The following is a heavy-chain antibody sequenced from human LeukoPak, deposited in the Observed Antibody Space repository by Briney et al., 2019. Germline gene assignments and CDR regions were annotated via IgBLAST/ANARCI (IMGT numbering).Heavy chain of an antibody. D-gene: IGHD6-13*01. CDR3: ARQSEGSSSWRGYYYYYMDV. Sequence: GGSLRLSCAASGFTVSSNYMSWVRQAPGKGLEWVSVIYSGGSTYYADSVKGRVAISRDNSKNTLYLLMNSLRAEDTAVYYCARQSEGSSSWRGYYYYYMDVWGKGTTVTVSS. V-gene: IGHV3-53*01. J-gene: IGHJ6*03. CDR2: IYSGGST. CDR1: GFTVSSNY.